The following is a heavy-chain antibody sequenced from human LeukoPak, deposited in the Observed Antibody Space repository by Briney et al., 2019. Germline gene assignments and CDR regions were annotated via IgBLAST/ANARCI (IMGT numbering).Heavy chain of an antibody. V-gene: IGHV4-39*01. Sequence: SETLSLTCTVSGGSISSSSYYWGWIRQPPGKGLEWIGSIYYSGSTYYNPSLKSRVTISVDTSKNQFSLKLSSVTAADTAVYYCASWIAAAGFDYWGQGTLVTVSS. J-gene: IGHJ4*02. CDR3: ASWIAAAGFDY. CDR1: GGSISSSSYY. CDR2: IYYSGST. D-gene: IGHD6-13*01.